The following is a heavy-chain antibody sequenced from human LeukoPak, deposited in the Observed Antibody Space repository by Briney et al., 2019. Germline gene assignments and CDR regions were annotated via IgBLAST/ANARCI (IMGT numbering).Heavy chain of an antibody. J-gene: IGHJ3*02. CDR2: ITSSGGNT. Sequence: GGSLRLSCAASGFTFSSYVMSWVRQAPGKGLEWVSTITSSGGNTYYADSVKGRFTISRDNAENSLYLQMNSLRVEDTAVYFCARDVTATGALDIWGQGTLLTVSS. D-gene: IGHD5-18*01. CDR1: GFTFSSYV. V-gene: IGHV3-23*01. CDR3: ARDVTATGALDI.